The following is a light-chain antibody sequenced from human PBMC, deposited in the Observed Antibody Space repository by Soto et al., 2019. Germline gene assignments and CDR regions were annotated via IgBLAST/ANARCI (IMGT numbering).Light chain of an antibody. CDR1: QTISSW. V-gene: IGKV1-5*03. CDR3: QQSYR. Sequence: DIQMTQSPSTLSGSVGDRVTITCRASQTISSWLAWYQQKPGKAPKLLIYKASTLKSGVPSRFSGSGSGTEFTLTISSLQPDDFATYYCQQSYRFGQGTKVDIK. CDR2: KAS. J-gene: IGKJ1*01.